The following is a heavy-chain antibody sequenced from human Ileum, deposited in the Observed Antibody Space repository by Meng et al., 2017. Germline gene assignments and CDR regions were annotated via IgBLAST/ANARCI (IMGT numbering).Heavy chain of an antibody. D-gene: IGHD7-27*01. CDR2: GST. J-gene: IGHJ4*02. V-gene: IGHV4-61*01. Sequence: VQLKWSGPGLVTPSDHLSLTCAVSGASVSSNNDGWGWIRQPPGKGLEWIGYGSTNHNPSLKSRVTISVDTSKNQFFLTLNSVTAADTAIYYCARDHWGSLDYWGQGILVTVSS. CDR1: GASVSSNNDG. CDR3: ARDHWGSLDY.